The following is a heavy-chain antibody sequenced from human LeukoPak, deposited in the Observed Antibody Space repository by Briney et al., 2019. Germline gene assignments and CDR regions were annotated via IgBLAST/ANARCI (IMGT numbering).Heavy chain of an antibody. CDR1: GGSISTYY. V-gene: IGHV4-59*08. D-gene: IGHD6-13*01. CDR2: IYYSGGT. CDR3: ARQGPEYSSSWLQH. Sequence: SETLSLTCTVSGGSISTYYWNWVQQPPGKGLEWIGYIYYSGGTNYNPSLKSRVTMSVDTSKNQFSLKLSSVTAADTAMYYCARQGPEYSSSWLQHWGQGTLVTVSS. J-gene: IGHJ1*01.